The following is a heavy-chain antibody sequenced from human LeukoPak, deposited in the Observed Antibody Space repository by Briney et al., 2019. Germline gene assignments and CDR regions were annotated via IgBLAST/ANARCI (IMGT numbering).Heavy chain of an antibody. V-gene: IGHV3-23*01. CDR1: GFTFSSYA. Sequence: GGSLRLSCAASGFTFSSYAMSWVRQAPGKGLEWVSASSGSGGSTYYADSVKGRFTISRDNSKNTLYLQMNSLRAEDTAVYYCAKGHLSSLGIDYWGQGTMVTVSS. J-gene: IGHJ4*02. D-gene: IGHD6-13*01. CDR3: AKGHLSSLGIDY. CDR2: SSGSGGST.